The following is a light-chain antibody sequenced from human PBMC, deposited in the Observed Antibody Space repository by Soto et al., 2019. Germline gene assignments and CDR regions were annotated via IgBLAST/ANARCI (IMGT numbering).Light chain of an antibody. V-gene: IGLV1-40*01. CDR1: SSNIGAGYD. Sequence: QSVLTQPPSVSGAPGQRVTISCTGSSSNIGAGYDVHWYQQLPGTAPKLLIYANNNRPSGVPDRFSGSKSGTSASLAITGLQAEDEADYYYQSYDSSLSAVVFGGGTKVTVL. J-gene: IGLJ2*01. CDR2: ANN. CDR3: QSYDSSLSAVV.